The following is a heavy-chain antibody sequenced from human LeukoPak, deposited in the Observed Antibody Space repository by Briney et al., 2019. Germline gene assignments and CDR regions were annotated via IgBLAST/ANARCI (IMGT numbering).Heavy chain of an antibody. J-gene: IGHJ4*02. CDR1: GYSFSSYW. Sequence: GESLKISCKGSGYSFSSYWIDWVRQMPGKGLEWMGIIYPGDSDTRYSPSFQGQVTISADKSISTAYLQWSSLKASDTAMYYCARRGRDGYNFFDYWGQGTLVTVSS. V-gene: IGHV5-51*01. D-gene: IGHD5-24*01. CDR3: ARRGRDGYNFFDY. CDR2: IYPGDSDT.